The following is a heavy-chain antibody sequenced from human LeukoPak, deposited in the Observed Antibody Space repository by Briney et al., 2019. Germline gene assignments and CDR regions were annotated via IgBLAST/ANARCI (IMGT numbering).Heavy chain of an antibody. J-gene: IGHJ1*01. CDR2: IYHSGST. CDR3: ARGTSCSLGH. Sequence: PSETLSLTCTVSGGSISSYSWSWIRQPPGKGLEWIGYIYHSGSTYYNPSLKSRVTISVDRSKNQFSLKLSSVTAADTAVYYCARGTSCSLGHWGQGTLVTVSS. CDR1: GGSISSYS. V-gene: IGHV4-30-2*01. D-gene: IGHD2-2*01.